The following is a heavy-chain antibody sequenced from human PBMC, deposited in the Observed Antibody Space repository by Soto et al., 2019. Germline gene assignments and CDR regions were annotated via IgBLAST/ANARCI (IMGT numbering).Heavy chain of an antibody. V-gene: IGHV3-23*01. CDR3: AKDLGSYGDSPGDFDY. Sequence: GGSLRPSCAASGFTFSSYAMGWVRQAPGKGRGWVGAISDSGSSTYHADSVKGRFTISRDNSKNTLYLQMNSLRAEDTAVYYCAKDLGSYGDSPGDFDYWGQGTLVTVSS. CDR2: ISDSGSST. D-gene: IGHD4-17*01. CDR1: GFTFSSYA. J-gene: IGHJ4*02.